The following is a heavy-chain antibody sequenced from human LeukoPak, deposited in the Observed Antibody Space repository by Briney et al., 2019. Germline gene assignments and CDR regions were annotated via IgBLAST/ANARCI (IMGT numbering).Heavy chain of an antibody. CDR1: GFTFSSYW. J-gene: IGHJ4*02. CDR3: TRDHSSSLDY. CDR2: LNSDGSST. V-gene: IGHV3-74*01. D-gene: IGHD6-13*01. Sequence: PGGSLRLSCAASGFTFSSYWMNWVRQAPGKGLEWVSRLNSDGSSTSYADSVKGRFTISRDNAKNTLYLQMNSLRAEDTAVYYCTRDHSSSLDYWGQGTLVTVSS.